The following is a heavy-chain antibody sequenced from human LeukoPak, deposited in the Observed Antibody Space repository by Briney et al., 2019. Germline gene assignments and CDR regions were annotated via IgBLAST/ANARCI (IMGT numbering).Heavy chain of an antibody. V-gene: IGHV3-15*01. Sequence: GESLKISCAASGITFRNAWMNWVRQSPGKGLEWVGHIKSKSDGETTDYAAPAKGRFTISRDDSRNMVYLQMNSLKTEDTAFYYCAADPPAGSSGIDHWGQGTLVTVSS. D-gene: IGHD2-15*01. CDR2: IKSKSDGETT. CDR1: GITFRNAW. J-gene: IGHJ4*02. CDR3: AADPPAGSSGIDH.